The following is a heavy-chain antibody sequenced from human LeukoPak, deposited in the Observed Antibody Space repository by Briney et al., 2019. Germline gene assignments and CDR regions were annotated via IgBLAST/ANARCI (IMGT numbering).Heavy chain of an antibody. CDR3: ARSIPAGNRR. CDR2: ISSSGSTI. D-gene: IGHD2-2*01. Sequence: SGGSLRLSCAASGFTFSDYYMSWIRQAPGKGLEWVSYISSSGSTIDYTDSVKGRFTISRDNAKNSLYLQMNSLRAEDTAVYYCARSIPAGNRRWGQGTLVTVSS. CDR1: GFTFSDYY. V-gene: IGHV3-11*01. J-gene: IGHJ4*02.